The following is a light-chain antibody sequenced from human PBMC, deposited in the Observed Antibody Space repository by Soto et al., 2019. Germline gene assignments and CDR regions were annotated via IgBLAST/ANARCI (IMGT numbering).Light chain of an antibody. CDR1: ALSIKY. Sequence: SYELTQAPSVSVSPGQAARITCSGDALSIKYAYWYQQKSGQAPVLVIYEDNKRPSGIPERFSGSSSGTVVTLTISGAQVEDEADYYCCSTDSGGNHWVCGGGTKVTVL. CDR2: EDN. J-gene: IGLJ3*02. CDR3: CSTDSGGNHWV. V-gene: IGLV3-10*01.